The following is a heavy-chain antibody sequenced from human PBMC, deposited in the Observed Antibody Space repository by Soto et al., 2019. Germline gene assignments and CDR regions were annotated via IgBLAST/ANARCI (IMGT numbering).Heavy chain of an antibody. V-gene: IGHV4-34*01. D-gene: IGHD3-10*01. Sequence: QVQLQQWGAGLLKPSETLSLTCAVSGGSFSGYYWSWIRQPPGKGLEWIGEINHSGSTNYNPSLKSRVTISGDTSKNQFSLKLSAVTAADTAVYYCARGLSNTWSLWFGELSGWFDPWGQGTLVTVSS. CDR1: GGSFSGYY. J-gene: IGHJ5*02. CDR3: ARGLSNTWSLWFGELSGWFDP. CDR2: INHSGST.